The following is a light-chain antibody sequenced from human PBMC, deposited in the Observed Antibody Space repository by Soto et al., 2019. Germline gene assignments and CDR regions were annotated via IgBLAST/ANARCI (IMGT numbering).Light chain of an antibody. J-gene: IGLJ2*01. CDR2: GVT. CDR3: TSYINRSTLVV. V-gene: IGLV2-14*01. Sequence: QSALTQPASVSGSPGQSITISCTGTSIDVGGYNYVSWYQHHPGKAPKLMIYGVTNRPSGVSIRFSGAKSGNTASLTISWLHPEDEADYYCTSYINRSTLVVFGGGTKLTVL. CDR1: SIDVGGYNY.